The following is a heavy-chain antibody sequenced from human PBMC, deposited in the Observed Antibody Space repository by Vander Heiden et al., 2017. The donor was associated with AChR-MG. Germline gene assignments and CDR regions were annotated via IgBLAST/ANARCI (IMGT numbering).Heavy chain of an antibody. CDR3: ARGDYGDYRFDP. CDR1: GGSFSGYY. V-gene: IGHV4-34*01. Sequence: QVQLQQWGAGLLKPSETLSLTCAVYGGSFSGYYWSWIRQPPGKGLEWIGEINHSGSTNYNPSLKSRVTISVDTSKNKFSLKLRSVTAADTAVYYCARGDYGDYRFDPWCQGTLVTVSS. D-gene: IGHD4-17*01. J-gene: IGHJ5*02. CDR2: INHSGST.